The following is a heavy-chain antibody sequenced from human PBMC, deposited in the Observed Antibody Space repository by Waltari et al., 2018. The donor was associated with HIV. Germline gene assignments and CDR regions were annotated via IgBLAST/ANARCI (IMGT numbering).Heavy chain of an antibody. CDR3: ARVGCSSASCYSGWFDP. V-gene: IGHV1-18*01. J-gene: IGHJ5*02. D-gene: IGHD2-2*01. CDR2: MRAYNGNT. CDR1: GYTFTSYG. Sequence: QAQLAQSGAEVKKPGASVKVSCKASGYTFTSYGISWVRQAPGQGLEWLGWMRAYNGNTNYAQKRQGRVTMTTYPSPSTDYMELRRLRSDDTAVYYCARVGCSSASCYSGWFDPWGQGTLVTVSS.